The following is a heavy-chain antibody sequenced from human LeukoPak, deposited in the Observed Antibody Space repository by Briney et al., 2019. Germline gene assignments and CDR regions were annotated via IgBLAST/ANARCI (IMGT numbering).Heavy chain of an antibody. Sequence: PGGSLRLSCAASGFTFDDYAMHWVRQAPGKGLEWVSGISWNSGSIGYADSVKGRFTISRDNAENSLYLQMNSLRAEDTALYYCAKDGLGFGVRGGVDSWGQGTLVTVSS. CDR1: GFTFDDYA. CDR2: ISWNSGSI. CDR3: AKDGLGFGVRGGVDS. D-gene: IGHD3-10*01. V-gene: IGHV3-9*01. J-gene: IGHJ4*02.